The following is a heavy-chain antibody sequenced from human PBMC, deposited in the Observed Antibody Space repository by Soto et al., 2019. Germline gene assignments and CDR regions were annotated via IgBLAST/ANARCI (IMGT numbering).Heavy chain of an antibody. CDR2: MYHSGST. J-gene: IGHJ5*02. V-gene: IGHV4-30-2*03. CDR3: ARHRAPYYYDSSGFLIWFDP. Sequence: TLSLTCAVSGGSISSGGYSWSWIRQPPGKGLEWIGYMYHSGSTYYNPSLKSRVTIPVDTSKNQFSLKLSSVTAADTAVYYCARHRAPYYYDSSGFLIWFDPWGQGTLVTVSS. CDR1: GGSISSGGYS. D-gene: IGHD3-22*01.